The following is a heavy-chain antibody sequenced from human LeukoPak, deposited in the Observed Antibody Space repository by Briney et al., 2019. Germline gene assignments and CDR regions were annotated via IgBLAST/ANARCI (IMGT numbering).Heavy chain of an antibody. CDR2: TSPNSGDT. V-gene: IGHV1-8*01. D-gene: IGHD7-27*01. CDR1: GYTFTTHD. J-gene: IGHJ4*02. Sequence: GASVKVSCKASGYTFTTHDINWVRQATGQGLEWLGWTSPNSGDTGYAQKFQGRVTMTSDSSISTAYMELGSLRSEDTAIYYCVRTPPNWGFDYWGQGTLVTVSS. CDR3: VRTPPNWGFDY.